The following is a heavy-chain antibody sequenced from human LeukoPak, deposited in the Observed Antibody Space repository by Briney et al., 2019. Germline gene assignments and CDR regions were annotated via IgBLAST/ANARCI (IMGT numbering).Heavy chain of an antibody. D-gene: IGHD3-16*01. CDR2: ISASE. J-gene: IGHJ3*02. CDR3: AKDGGLGGVPVDVFDI. CDR1: GLIFSTYS. V-gene: IGHV3-23*01. Sequence: GGSLRLSCAASGLIFSTYSMTWVRQAPGKGLEWVAGISASEYNGDSVKGWFTISRDNSKNTLYLQLNNLRDEDTAIYYCAKDGGLGGVPVDVFDIWGQGTMVTVSS.